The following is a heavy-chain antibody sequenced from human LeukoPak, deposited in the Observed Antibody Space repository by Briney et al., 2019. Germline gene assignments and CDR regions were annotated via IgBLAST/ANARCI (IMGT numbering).Heavy chain of an antibody. J-gene: IGHJ4*02. CDR3: ARHHRSGYYEVDY. V-gene: IGHV4-39*01. CDR1: GGSISSSDYY. Sequence: SETLSLTCTVSGGSISSSDYYWGWIRQPPGRGLEWIGTIYYSGRTSYNPSLKSRVTMSVDTSKNQFSLKLSSVTAADTAVYYCARHHRSGYYEVDYWGQGTLLSVSS. D-gene: IGHD6-25*01. CDR2: IYYSGRT.